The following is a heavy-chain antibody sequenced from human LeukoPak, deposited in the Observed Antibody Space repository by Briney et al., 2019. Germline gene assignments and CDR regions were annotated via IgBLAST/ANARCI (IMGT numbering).Heavy chain of an antibody. J-gene: IGHJ4*02. V-gene: IGHV3-30*18. CDR3: AKGGYYYDFWSGYFDY. D-gene: IGHD3-3*01. CDR2: ISYDGSNK. CDR1: GFTFSSYG. Sequence: GRSLRLSCAASGFTFSSYGMHWVRQAPGKGLEWVAVISYDGSNKYYADSVKGRFTISRVNSKNTLYLQMNSLRAEDTAVYYCAKGGYYYDFWSGYFDYWGQGTLVTVSS.